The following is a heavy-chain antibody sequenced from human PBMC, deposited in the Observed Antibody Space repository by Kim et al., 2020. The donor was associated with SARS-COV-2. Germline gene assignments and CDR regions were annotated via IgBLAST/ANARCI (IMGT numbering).Heavy chain of an antibody. V-gene: IGHV3-33*06. Sequence: RFTISRDNSKNTLYLQMNSLRAEDTAVYYCAKDLKAGTTDRDYYYYGMDVWGQGTTVTVSS. J-gene: IGHJ6*02. CDR3: AKDLKAGTTDRDYYYYGMDV. D-gene: IGHD1-7*01.